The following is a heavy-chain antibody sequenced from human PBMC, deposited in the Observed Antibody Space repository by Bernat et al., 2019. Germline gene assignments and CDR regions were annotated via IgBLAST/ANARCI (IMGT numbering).Heavy chain of an antibody. J-gene: IGHJ3*02. V-gene: IGHV3-33*01. CDR1: GFTFSSYG. CDR2: IWYDGSNK. D-gene: IGHD3-22*01. Sequence: QVQLVESGGGVVQPGRSLRLSCAASGFTFSSYGMHWVRQAPGKGLEWVAVIWYDGSNKYYADSVKGRFTISRDNSKNTLYLQMNSLRAEDTAVYYCAREGYYYDSSGYSAAFGIWGQGTMVTVSS. CDR3: AREGYYYDSSGYSAAFGI.